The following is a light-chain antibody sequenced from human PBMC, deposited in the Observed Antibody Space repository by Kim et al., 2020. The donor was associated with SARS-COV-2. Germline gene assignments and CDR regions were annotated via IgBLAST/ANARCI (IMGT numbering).Light chain of an antibody. Sequence: GQKVTISCSGRTSNIGNDYVSWYQQLPGTAPKLLIYADNKRPSGIPDRFSGSKSGTSATLGITGLQTGDEADYYCGTWDTSLSVGVFGGGTKLTVL. CDR1: TSNIGNDY. CDR3: GTWDTSLSVGV. CDR2: ADN. J-gene: IGLJ2*01. V-gene: IGLV1-51*01.